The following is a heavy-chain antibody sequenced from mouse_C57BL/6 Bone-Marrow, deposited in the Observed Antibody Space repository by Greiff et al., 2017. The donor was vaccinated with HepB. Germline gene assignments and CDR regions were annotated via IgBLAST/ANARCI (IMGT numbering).Heavy chain of an antibody. J-gene: IGHJ3*01. Sequence: VKLMESGAELVRPGASVTLSCKASGYTFTDYEMHWVKQTPVHGLEWIGAIDPETGGTAYNQKFKGKAILTADKSSSTAYMELRSLTSEDSAVYYCTAYDYDGAYWGQGTLVTVSA. CDR2: IDPETGGT. CDR1: GYTFTDYE. D-gene: IGHD2-4*01. CDR3: TAYDYDGAY. V-gene: IGHV1-15*01.